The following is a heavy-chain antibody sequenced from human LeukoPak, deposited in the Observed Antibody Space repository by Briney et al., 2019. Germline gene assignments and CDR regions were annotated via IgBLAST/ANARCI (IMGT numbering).Heavy chain of an antibody. Sequence: GGSLRLSCAASGFSISDNWMTEFSQPPGKGREWVANINADGSEMYSVDSVKGRFTISRDNAKNSLSLQMNSLKVEDTAIYFCSSLGRGRYCSDTTCSDFYFMDVWGTGTTVIVSS. CDR3: SSLGRGRYCSDTTCSDFYFMDV. CDR1: GFSISDNW. D-gene: IGHD2-2*01. CDR2: INADGSEM. V-gene: IGHV3-7*03. J-gene: IGHJ6*03.